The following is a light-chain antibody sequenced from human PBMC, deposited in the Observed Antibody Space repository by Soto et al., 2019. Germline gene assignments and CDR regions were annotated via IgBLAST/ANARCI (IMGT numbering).Light chain of an antibody. CDR3: QQYNNWPFS. V-gene: IGKV3-15*01. CDR1: QGVTTN. Sequence: EIVMTQSPATLSVSPGESATLSCRAGQGVTTNFAWYQQKSGQSPRLLIYDVSIRATGVPARFSGTGSETDFTLTISGLQSEDSAVYFCQQYNNWPFSFGQGTRLEI. J-gene: IGKJ5*01. CDR2: DVS.